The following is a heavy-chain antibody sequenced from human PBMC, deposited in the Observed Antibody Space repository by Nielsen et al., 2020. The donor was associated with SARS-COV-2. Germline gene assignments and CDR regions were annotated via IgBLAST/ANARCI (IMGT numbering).Heavy chain of an antibody. CDR1: GGSISSGGYY. CDR3: AREVTVVRGVIIRYMDY. V-gene: IGHV4-31*03. Sequence: SETLSLTCTVSGGSISSGGYYWSWIRQHPGKGLEWIGYIYYSGSTYYNPSLKSRVTISVDTSKNQFSLKLSSVTAADTAVYYCAREVTVVRGVIIRYMDYWGQGTLVTVSS. D-gene: IGHD3-10*01. CDR2: IYYSGST. J-gene: IGHJ4*02.